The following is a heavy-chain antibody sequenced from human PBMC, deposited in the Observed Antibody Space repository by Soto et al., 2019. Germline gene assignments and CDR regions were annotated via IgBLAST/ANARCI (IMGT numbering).Heavy chain of an antibody. Sequence: SETLSLTCTVSGGSISSYYWSWIRQPPGKGLGWIGYIYYSGSTNYNPSLKSRVTISVDTSKNQFSLKLSSVTAADTAVYYCARAYSSSFPLSYYYYYMDVWGKGTTVTVSS. CDR3: ARAYSSSFPLSYYYYYMDV. D-gene: IGHD6-6*01. V-gene: IGHV4-59*01. CDR2: IYYSGST. CDR1: GGSISSYY. J-gene: IGHJ6*03.